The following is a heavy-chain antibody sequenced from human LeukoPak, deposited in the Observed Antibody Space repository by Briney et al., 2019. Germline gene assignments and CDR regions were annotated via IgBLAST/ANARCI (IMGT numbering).Heavy chain of an antibody. J-gene: IGHJ4*02. CDR2: IKEDGSEK. CDR3: ARGSGRILNY. V-gene: IGHV3-7*05. Sequence: GGSLRLSCAASGFTFSSHWMSWVRQTPGKGLEWVAIIKEDGSEKHYVDSVKGRFTISRDNAKNSLYLQMNSLRAEDTAVYYCARGSGRILNYWGQGTLVTV. CDR1: GFTFSSHW. D-gene: IGHD6-19*01.